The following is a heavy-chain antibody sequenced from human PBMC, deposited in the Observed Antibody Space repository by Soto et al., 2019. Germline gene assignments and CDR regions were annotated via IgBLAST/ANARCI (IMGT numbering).Heavy chain of an antibody. D-gene: IGHD2-2*01. CDR2: IIPIFGTA. Sequence: QVQLVQSGAEVKKPGSSVKVSCKASGGTFSSYAISWVRQAPGQGLEWMGGIIPIFGTANYAQKFQGRVTITADESTSSAYIELRSLRSEHTAVYYCASAAPIVLVPPPTILSYYYGMDVWGQGTTVTVSS. CDR1: GGTFSSYA. CDR3: ASAAPIVLVPPPTILSYYYGMDV. J-gene: IGHJ6*02. V-gene: IGHV1-69*12.